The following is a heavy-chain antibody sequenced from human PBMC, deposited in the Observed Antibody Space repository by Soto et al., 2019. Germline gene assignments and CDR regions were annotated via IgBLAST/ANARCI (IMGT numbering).Heavy chain of an antibody. CDR2: ISWNSGSI. D-gene: IGHD6-6*01. J-gene: IGHJ1*01. Sequence: EVQLVESGGGLVQPGRSLRLSCAASGFTFDDYAMHWVRQAPGKGLEWVSGISWNSGSIGYADSVKGRFTISRDNAKNALYLQMKSLRAEDTALYYCAKGSIAARAEYFQHWGQGTLVTVSS. V-gene: IGHV3-9*01. CDR1: GFTFDDYA. CDR3: AKGSIAARAEYFQH.